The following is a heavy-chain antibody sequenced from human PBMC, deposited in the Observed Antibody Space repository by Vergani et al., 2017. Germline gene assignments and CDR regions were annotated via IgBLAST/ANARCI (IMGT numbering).Heavy chain of an antibody. J-gene: IGHJ4*02. CDR3: ARRRAGDYAMMPFDY. CDR1: GFTFDDYA. V-gene: IGHV3-9*01. Sequence: EVQLVESGGGLVQPGRSLRLSCAASGFTFDDYAMHWVRQAPGKGLEWVSGISWNSGSIGYADSVQGRFAISRDNAKNSLYLQMNSLRAEDTAVYYCARRRAGDYAMMPFDYWGQGTLVTVSS. CDR2: ISWNSGSI. D-gene: IGHD4-17*01.